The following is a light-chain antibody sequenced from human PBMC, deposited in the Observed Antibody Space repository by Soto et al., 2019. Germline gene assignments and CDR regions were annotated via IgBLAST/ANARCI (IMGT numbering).Light chain of an antibody. CDR3: QQSHCAPYT. J-gene: IGKJ2*01. V-gene: IGKV1-39*01. Sequence: DIQMTQSPSSLSPSVGDRVTMTCRASQDASIYVNWYQQKSGEAPKLLIYAASSLPSGVPSRFSGGGSGTEFTLTISSLEADDFAIYYCQQSHCAPYTFGQGTKLEI. CDR2: AAS. CDR1: QDASIY.